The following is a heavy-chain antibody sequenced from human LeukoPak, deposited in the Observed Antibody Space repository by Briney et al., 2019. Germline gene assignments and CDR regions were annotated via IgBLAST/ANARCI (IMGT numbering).Heavy chain of an antibody. CDR1: GFTFSSYP. Sequence: GGSLRLSCAAFGFTFSSYPMNWVRQAPGKGLEWVSNVRPGDSARFYADSVRGRFTISRDDAKNSLYLQMNSLRDEDTAVYYCARQQDYGDYRFDYWGQGTLVTVSS. J-gene: IGHJ4*02. D-gene: IGHD4-17*01. CDR2: VRPGDSAR. CDR3: ARQQDYGDYRFDY. V-gene: IGHV3-48*02.